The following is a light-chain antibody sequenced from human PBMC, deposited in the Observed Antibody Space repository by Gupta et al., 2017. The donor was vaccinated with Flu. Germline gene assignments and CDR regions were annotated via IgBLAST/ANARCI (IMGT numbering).Light chain of an antibody. CDR3: QQYTGSSRT. V-gene: IGKV1-5*03. CDR2: KAS. J-gene: IGKJ1*01. CDR1: QSISSW. Sequence: DIQMTQSPSTLSASVGDRVTITCRASQSISSWLAWYQQKPGKAPKLLISKASNIESGVPPRFSGSGSGTEFTLTISSLQPDDFATYYCQQYTGSSRTFGQGTKVEIK.